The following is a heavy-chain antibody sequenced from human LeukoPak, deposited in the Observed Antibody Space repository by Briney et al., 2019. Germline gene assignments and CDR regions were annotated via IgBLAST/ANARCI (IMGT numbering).Heavy chain of an antibody. CDR3: ARGSVTIFGVVIIPVYFDY. Sequence: GASVKVSCKASGYTFTGYYMHWVRQAPGQGLEWMGIINPSGGSTSYAQKFQGRVTMTRDMSTSTVYMELSSLRSEDTAVYYCARGSVTIFGVVIIPVYFDYWGQGTLVTVSS. D-gene: IGHD3-3*01. CDR1: GYTFTGYY. CDR2: INPSGGST. V-gene: IGHV1-46*01. J-gene: IGHJ4*02.